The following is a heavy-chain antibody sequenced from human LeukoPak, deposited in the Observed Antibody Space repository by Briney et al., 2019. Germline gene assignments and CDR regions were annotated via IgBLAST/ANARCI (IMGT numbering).Heavy chain of an antibody. J-gene: IGHJ6*03. CDR3: ARGPSLVPATIYYHYMDV. Sequence: PGGSLRLSCAASGFTLGSNYMTWVRQAPGKGLEWVALIYGDDYTFYADSVEGRFTVSRDRSKNTVYLRLNSLRPEDTAVYFCARGPSLVPATIYYHYMDVWGTGTTVTVSS. CDR1: GFTLGSNY. D-gene: IGHD2-2*01. CDR2: IYGDDYT. V-gene: IGHV3-53*01.